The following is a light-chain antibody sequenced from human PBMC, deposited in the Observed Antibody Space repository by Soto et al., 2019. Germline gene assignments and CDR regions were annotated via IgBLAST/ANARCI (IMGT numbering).Light chain of an antibody. Sequence: EIVLTQSPGTLSLSPGEGATVSCRVSQSINSKSLVWYQRKFGQAPRLLIYNTSTRATGIPDRFSGSGSGTDFTLRISGLEPEDCAVYYCQHYGGSFIFGPGTKVDFK. CDR3: QHYGGSFI. J-gene: IGKJ3*01. V-gene: IGKV3-20*01. CDR2: NTS. CDR1: QSINSKS.